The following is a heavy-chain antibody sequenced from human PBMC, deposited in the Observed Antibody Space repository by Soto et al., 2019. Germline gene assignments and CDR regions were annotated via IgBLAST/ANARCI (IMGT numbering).Heavy chain of an antibody. CDR3: ARIIPGNWNEQGPCDY. CDR2: IFSNDEK. D-gene: IGHD1-1*01. V-gene: IGHV2-26*01. CDR1: GFSLSNARMG. J-gene: IGHJ4*02. Sequence: SGPTLVNPTETLTLTCTVSGFSLSNARMGVSWIRQTPGKALEWLAHIFSNDEKSYSTSLKSRLTISKDTSKSQVVLTKTNMDPVDTATYYCARIIPGNWNEQGPCDYWGQGTLVTVSS.